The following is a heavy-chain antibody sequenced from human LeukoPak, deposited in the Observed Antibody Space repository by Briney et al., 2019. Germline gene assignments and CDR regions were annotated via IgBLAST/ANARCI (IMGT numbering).Heavy chain of an antibody. CDR2: IYPGDSDT. V-gene: IGHV5-51*01. Sequence: GESLKISCKGSGSIFTTDWIGWVRQMPGQGLEWMGIIYPGDSDTRYSPSFEGQVTMSADKSISTAYLQWRSLKASDTAMYYCARPKSGERSSFDIWGQGTMVTVSS. CDR3: ARPKSGERSSFDI. J-gene: IGHJ3*02. D-gene: IGHD1-1*01. CDR1: GSIFTTDW.